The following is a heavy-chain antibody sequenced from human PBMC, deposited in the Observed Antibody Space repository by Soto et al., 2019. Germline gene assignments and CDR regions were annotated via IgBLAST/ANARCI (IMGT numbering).Heavy chain of an antibody. CDR3: ARENGHAFEL. D-gene: IGHD2-8*01. Sequence: EVQLVESGGGVVQPGGSLRISCAASGVSVSRNLISWVRQAPGKGLEWVSVFDNANTTHYADSVKGRLTVSRDNSKNTLYLQMSSLRAEDTAVGYCARENGHAFELWGQGTMVTVSS. J-gene: IGHJ3*01. CDR1: GVSVSRNL. V-gene: IGHV3-66*01. CDR2: FDNANTT.